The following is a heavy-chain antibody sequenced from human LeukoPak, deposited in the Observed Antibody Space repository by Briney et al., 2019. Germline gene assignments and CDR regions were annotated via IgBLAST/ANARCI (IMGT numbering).Heavy chain of an antibody. V-gene: IGHV3-30-3*01. CDR1: GFTFSSYA. J-gene: IGHJ4*02. D-gene: IGHD2-2*01. CDR3: ARDIVVVPAAPFDY. Sequence: GGSLRLSCAASGFTFSSYAMHWVHQAPGKGLEWVAVISYDGSNKYYADSVKGRFTISRDNSKNTLYLQMNSLRAEDTAVYYCARDIVVVPAAPFDYWGQGTLVTVSS. CDR2: ISYDGSNK.